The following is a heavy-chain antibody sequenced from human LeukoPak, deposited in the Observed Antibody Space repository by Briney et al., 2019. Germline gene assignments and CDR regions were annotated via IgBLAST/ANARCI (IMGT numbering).Heavy chain of an antibody. J-gene: IGHJ4*02. CDR1: GFTFSSYW. D-gene: IGHD3-22*01. Sequence: GGSLRLSCAASGFTFSSYWMSWVRQAPGKGLEWVANIKQDGSEKYYVDSVKGRFTISRDNAKNSLYLQMNSLRAEDTAVYYCARDGYDSSGYYYGIDYWGQGTLVTVSS. V-gene: IGHV3-7*01. CDR3: ARDGYDSSGYYYGIDY. CDR2: IKQDGSEK.